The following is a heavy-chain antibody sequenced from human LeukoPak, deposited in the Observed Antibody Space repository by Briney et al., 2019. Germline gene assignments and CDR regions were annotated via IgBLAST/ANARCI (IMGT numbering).Heavy chain of an antibody. Sequence: LSGGSLRLSCAASGFTVITNDMTWVRQAPGKGLEWVSVLYSDGNTKYADSVQGRFTISRDNSKNTLYLEMNSLSPDDTAVYYCARGVEPLAANTLAYWGQGTLVTVSS. V-gene: IGHV3-53*01. J-gene: IGHJ4*02. D-gene: IGHD1-14*01. CDR1: GFTVITND. CDR2: LYSDGNT. CDR3: ARGVEPLAANTLAY.